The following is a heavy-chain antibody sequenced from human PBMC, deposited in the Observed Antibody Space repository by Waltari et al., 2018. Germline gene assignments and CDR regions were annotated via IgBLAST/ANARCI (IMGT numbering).Heavy chain of an antibody. V-gene: IGHV3-23*03. CDR3: AKDLSSGDFDY. D-gene: IGHD3-10*01. CDR1: GFTSSSYA. Sequence: EVQLLESGGGLVQPGGSLRLSCAASGFTSSSYAMSWVRQAPGKGLEWVSVIYSCGSTYYADSVKGRFTISRDNSKNTLYLQMNSLRAEDTAVYYCAKDLSSGDFDYWGQGTLVTVSS. CDR2: IYSCGST. J-gene: IGHJ4*02.